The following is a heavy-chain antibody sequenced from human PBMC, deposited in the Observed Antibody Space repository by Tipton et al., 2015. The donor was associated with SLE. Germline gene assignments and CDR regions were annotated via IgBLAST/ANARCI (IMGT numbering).Heavy chain of an antibody. Sequence: QVQLVQSGAEVKKPGSSVKVSCKASGGTFSSYAISWVRQAPGQGLEWMGGIIPIFGAANYAQKFQGRVTITADESTNTAYMELSSLRSEDTAVYYCARGRIVVVNRHYYYGMDVWGQGTTVTVSS. V-gene: IGHV1-69*01. D-gene: IGHD2-21*01. CDR2: IIPIFGAA. CDR1: GGTFSSYA. J-gene: IGHJ6*02. CDR3: ARGRIVVVNRHYYYGMDV.